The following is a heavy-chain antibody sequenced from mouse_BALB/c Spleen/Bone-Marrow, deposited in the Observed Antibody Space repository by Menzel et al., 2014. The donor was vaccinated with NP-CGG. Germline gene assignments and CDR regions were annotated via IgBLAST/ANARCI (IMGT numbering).Heavy chain of an antibody. CDR1: GFSLTSYG. J-gene: IGHJ3*01. Sequence: VQLVESGPGLVAPSQSLSITCTVSGFSLTSYGVHWVHQPPGKGLEWLGVIWAGGSTNYNSALMSRLSISKDNSKSQVFLKMNSLQTDDTAMYYCARYDYDWFAYWGQGTLVTVSA. CDR2: IWAGGST. CDR3: ARYDYDWFAY. V-gene: IGHV2-9*02. D-gene: IGHD2-4*01.